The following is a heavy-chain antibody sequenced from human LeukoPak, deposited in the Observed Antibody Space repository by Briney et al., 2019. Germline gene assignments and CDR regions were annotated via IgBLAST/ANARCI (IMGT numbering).Heavy chain of an antibody. D-gene: IGHD7-27*01. J-gene: IGHJ4*02. CDR2: IYYSGGT. Sequence: PSETLSLTCTVSGGSLNYYYWMWIRQPPGKGLEWIGYIYYSGGTHYNPSLTSRVTMLVDTSKNQFSLKLTAVTAADTAVYYCARETPGAGYFDYWGQGSLVTVSS. CDR1: GGSLNYYY. CDR3: ARETPGAGYFDY. V-gene: IGHV4-59*01.